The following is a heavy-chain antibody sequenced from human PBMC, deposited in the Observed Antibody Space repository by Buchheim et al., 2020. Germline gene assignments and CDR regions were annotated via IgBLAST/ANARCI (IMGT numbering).Heavy chain of an antibody. Sequence: EVQLVESGGGLVQPGGSLRLSCAASGFTFSSYDMHWVRQAPGTGLEWVSAIGTAGDTYYPGSVKGRFTISRENAKNSLYLQMDSLRAGDSAVYYCTRVHRFGHNEYDYWGQGT. CDR1: GFTFSSYD. D-gene: IGHD3-16*01. CDR2: IGTAGDT. CDR3: TRVHRFGHNEYDY. V-gene: IGHV3-13*01. J-gene: IGHJ4*02.